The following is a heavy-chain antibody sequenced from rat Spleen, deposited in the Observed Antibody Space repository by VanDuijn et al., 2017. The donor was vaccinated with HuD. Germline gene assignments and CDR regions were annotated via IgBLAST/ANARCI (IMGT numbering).Heavy chain of an antibody. D-gene: IGHD1-1*01. Sequence: QVQLQQSGAELAKPGSSVKISCKASGYTFTSYDISWIKQTTGQGLECIGYINTGSGGTNHNEKFKDKATLTVDKSSSAAFMQPISLTPYDSAVYYCARDRFYSNWFAYWGQGTLVTVSS. CDR2: INTGSGGT. V-gene: IGHV1-43*01. CDR1: GYTFTSYD. J-gene: IGHJ3*01. CDR3: ARDRFYSNWFAY.